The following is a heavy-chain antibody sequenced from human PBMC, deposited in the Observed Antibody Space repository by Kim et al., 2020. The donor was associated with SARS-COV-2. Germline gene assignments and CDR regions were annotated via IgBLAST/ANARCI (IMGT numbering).Heavy chain of an antibody. CDR1: GFTFSSYA. D-gene: IGHD3-9*01. CDR3: VKCLLYDILTGYYNQGPNDAFDI. Sequence: GGSLRLSCSASGFTFSSYAMHWVRQAPGKGLEYVSAISSNGGSTYYADSVKGRFTISRDNSKNTLYLQMSSLRAEDTAVYYCVKCLLYDILTGYYNQGPNDAFDIWGQGTMVTVSS. CDR2: ISSNGGST. J-gene: IGHJ3*02. V-gene: IGHV3-64D*06.